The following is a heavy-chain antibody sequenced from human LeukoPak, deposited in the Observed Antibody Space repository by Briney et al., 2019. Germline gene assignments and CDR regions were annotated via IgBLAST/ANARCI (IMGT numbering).Heavy chain of an antibody. CDR2: INHSGST. CDR1: GGSFSGYY. J-gene: IGHJ5*02. CDR3: ARGGLYCSAGSCSLWFDP. Sequence: PSETLSLTCAVYGGSFSGYYWSWIRQPPGKGLEWIGEINHSGSTNYNPSLKSRVTISVDTSKNQFSLKLSSVTAADTAVYYCARGGLYCSAGSCSLWFDPWGQGTLVTVSS. D-gene: IGHD2-15*01. V-gene: IGHV4-34*01.